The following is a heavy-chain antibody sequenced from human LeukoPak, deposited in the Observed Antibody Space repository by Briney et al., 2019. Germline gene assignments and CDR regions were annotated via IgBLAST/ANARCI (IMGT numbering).Heavy chain of an antibody. V-gene: IGHV4-38-2*02. Sequence: SETLSLTYSVSGYSISNGYYWGWIRQPPGKGLEWIGSIYHSGSTYYNPSLKSRVTISVDTSKNQFSLKLSSVTAADTAVYYCARGPTGYSSSSLYFDYWGQGTLVTVSS. J-gene: IGHJ4*02. CDR2: IYHSGST. CDR3: ARGPTGYSSSSLYFDY. CDR1: GYSISNGYY. D-gene: IGHD6-6*01.